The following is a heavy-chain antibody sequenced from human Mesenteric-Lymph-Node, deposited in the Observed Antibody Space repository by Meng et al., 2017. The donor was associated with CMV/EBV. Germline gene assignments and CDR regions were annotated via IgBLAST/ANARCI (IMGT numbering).Heavy chain of an antibody. V-gene: IGHV1-8*03. CDR1: GYTFTSYD. Sequence: ASVKVSCKASGYTFTSYDINWVRQATGQGREWMGWMNHNSGNTGYAQKFQGRVTITRNTSISTSYKELSSLRSEDTAVYYCARGRRITIFGVVTKPIDYWGQGTLVTVSS. CDR3: ARGRRITIFGVVTKPIDY. D-gene: IGHD3-3*01. J-gene: IGHJ4*02. CDR2: MNHNSGNT.